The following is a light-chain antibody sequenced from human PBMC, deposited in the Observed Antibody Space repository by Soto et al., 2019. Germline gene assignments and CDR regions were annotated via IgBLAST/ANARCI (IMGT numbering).Light chain of an antibody. J-gene: IGKJ1*01. CDR1: QYINTR. CDR3: HQRQSWPRT. V-gene: IGKV3-11*01. Sequence: EIVLTRSPATLSSFPGDRVTLSCRASQYINTRLAWYRHRPGQAPRLLIYQTSIRAAGIPARFSASGSGTDFTLTISDVQPEDFALYYCHQRQSWPRTFGQGTKVDI. CDR2: QTS.